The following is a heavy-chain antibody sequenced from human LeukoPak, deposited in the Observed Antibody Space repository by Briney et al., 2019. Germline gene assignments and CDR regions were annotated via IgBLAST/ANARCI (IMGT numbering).Heavy chain of an antibody. V-gene: IGHV1-2*02. CDR2: INPNSGGT. J-gene: IGHJ4*02. CDR1: GYTFTGYY. Sequence: ASVKVSCKASGYTFTGYYMHWVRQAPGQGLEWMGWINPNSGGTNYAQKFQGRVTMTRDTPISTAYMELGRLRSDDTAVYYCARVHVRQLVRGYFDYWGQGTLVTVSS. CDR3: ARVHVRQLVRGYFDY. D-gene: IGHD6-13*01.